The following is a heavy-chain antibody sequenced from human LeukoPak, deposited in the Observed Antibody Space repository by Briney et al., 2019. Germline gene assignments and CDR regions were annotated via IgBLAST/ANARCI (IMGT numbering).Heavy chain of an antibody. Sequence: SETLSLTCAVYGGSFSGYYWSWIRQPPGQGLEWIGEINHSGSTNHNPSLKSRVTISIDTSKNQFSLKLSSVTAADTAVYYCARQGGSGYSGYDQFDYWGQGTLVTVSS. V-gene: IGHV4-34*01. J-gene: IGHJ4*02. CDR1: GGSFSGYY. CDR3: ARQGGSGYSGYDQFDY. D-gene: IGHD5-12*01. CDR2: INHSGST.